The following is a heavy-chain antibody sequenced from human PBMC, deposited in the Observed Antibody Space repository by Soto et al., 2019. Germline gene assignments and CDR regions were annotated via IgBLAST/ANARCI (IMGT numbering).Heavy chain of an antibody. Sequence: PGGSPRLSCAASGFTFSSYAMSWVRQDPGKGLEWVSAISGSGGSTYYADSVKGRFTISRDNSKNTLYLQMNSLRAEDTAVYYCAKVAPMIVVVITTVGPPPDYDYWGQGTLVTVSS. CDR3: AKVAPMIVVVITTVGPPPDYDY. D-gene: IGHD3-22*01. J-gene: IGHJ4*02. CDR2: ISGSGGST. CDR1: GFTFSSYA. V-gene: IGHV3-23*01.